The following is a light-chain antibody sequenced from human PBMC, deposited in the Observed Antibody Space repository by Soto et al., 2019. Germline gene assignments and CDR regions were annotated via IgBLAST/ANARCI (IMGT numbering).Light chain of an antibody. CDR3: QHYNSYSEA. Sequence: DIQMTQSPSTLSGSVGDRVTITCRASQTISSWLAWYQQKPGKAPKLLIYKASTLKSGVPSRFSGSGSGTEFTLTISILQPDDFATYYCQHYNSYSEAFGQGTKVEIK. J-gene: IGKJ1*01. CDR1: QTISSW. V-gene: IGKV1-5*03. CDR2: KAS.